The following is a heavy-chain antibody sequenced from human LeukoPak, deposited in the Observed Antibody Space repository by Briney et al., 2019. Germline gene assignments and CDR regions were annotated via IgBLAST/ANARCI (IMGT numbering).Heavy chain of an antibody. CDR2: IYYSRST. CDR1: GGSISSYY. D-gene: IGHD2-15*01. V-gene: IGHV4-59*01. J-gene: IGHJ4*02. CDR3: ARVARYCSGGSCSNSDY. Sequence: SETLSLTCTVSGGSISSYYWSWIRQPPGKGLEWIGYIYYSRSTNYNPSLKSRVTISVDTSKNQFSLKLSSVTAADTAVYYCARVARYCSGGSCSNSDYWGQGTLVTVSS.